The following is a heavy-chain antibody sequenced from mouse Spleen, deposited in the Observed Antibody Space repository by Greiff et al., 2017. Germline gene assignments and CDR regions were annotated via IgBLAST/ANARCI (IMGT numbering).Heavy chain of an antibody. J-gene: IGHJ4*01. V-gene: IGHV1-81*01. D-gene: IGHD3-1*01. CDR1: GYTFTSYG. CDR2: IYPRSGNT. CDR3: ASGGYYYAMDY. Sequence: QVQLQQSGAELARPGASVKLSCKASGYTFTSYGISWVKQRTGQGLEWIGEIYPRSGNTYYNEKFKGKATLTADKSSSTAYMELRSLTSEDSAVYFCASGGYYYAMDYWGQGTSVTVSS.